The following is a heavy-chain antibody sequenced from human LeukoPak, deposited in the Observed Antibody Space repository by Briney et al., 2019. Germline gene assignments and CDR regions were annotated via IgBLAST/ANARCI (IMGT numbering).Heavy chain of an antibody. J-gene: IGHJ6*03. V-gene: IGHV4-59*01. D-gene: IGHD5-18*01. Sequence: SETLSLTCTVSGDFITAYYWSWIRQPPGKGLEWIGYIYYSGSTNYNPSLKSRVTISVDTSKNQFSLKLSSVTAADTAVYYCARAQGQWIQLPAYYYMDVWGKGTTVTISS. CDR1: GDFITAYY. CDR3: ARAQGQWIQLPAYYYMDV. CDR2: IYYSGST.